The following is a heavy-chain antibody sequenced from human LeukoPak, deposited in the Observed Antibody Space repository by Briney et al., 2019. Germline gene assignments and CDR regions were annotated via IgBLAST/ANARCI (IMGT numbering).Heavy chain of an antibody. Sequence: SVKVSCKASGGTFSSYAISWVRQAPGQGLEWMGRIIPIFGIANYAQKFQGRVTITADKSTSTAYMELSSLRSEDTAVYYCARGRYCSSTSCYRAYYYGMDVWGQGTTVTVSS. CDR1: GGTFSSYA. CDR2: IIPIFGIA. J-gene: IGHJ6*02. CDR3: ARGRYCSSTSCYRAYYYGMDV. D-gene: IGHD2-2*02. V-gene: IGHV1-69*04.